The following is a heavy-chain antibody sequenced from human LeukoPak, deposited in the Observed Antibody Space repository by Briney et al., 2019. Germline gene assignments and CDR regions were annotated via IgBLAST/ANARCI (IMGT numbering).Heavy chain of an antibody. Sequence: PSETLSLTCTVSGGSISSYKWSWIRQPAGRGLEWIGRIYSSGSTNYNPSLKSRVAMSVDTSKNQFSLQLSSVTAADTAVYYCTRGIVGDTAPDYWGQGTLVIVSS. D-gene: IGHD1-26*01. CDR1: GGSISSYK. CDR2: IYSSGST. V-gene: IGHV4-4*07. J-gene: IGHJ4*02. CDR3: TRGIVGDTAPDY.